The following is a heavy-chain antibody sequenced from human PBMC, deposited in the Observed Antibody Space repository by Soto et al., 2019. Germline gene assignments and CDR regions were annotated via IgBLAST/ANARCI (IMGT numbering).Heavy chain of an antibody. J-gene: IGHJ3*02. CDR2: IYYSGST. CDR1: GGSISSYY. CDR3: ARHLGGSTSHGAFDI. V-gene: IGHV4-59*08. D-gene: IGHD2-2*01. Sequence: PSETLSLTCTVSGGSISSYYWSWIRQPPGKGLEWIGYIYYSGSTNYNPSLKSRVTISVDTSKNQFSLKLSSVTAADTAVYYCARHLGGSTSHGAFDIWGQGTMVTVSS.